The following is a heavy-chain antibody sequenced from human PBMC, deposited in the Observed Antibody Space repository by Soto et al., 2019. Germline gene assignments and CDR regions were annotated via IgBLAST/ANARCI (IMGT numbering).Heavy chain of an antibody. V-gene: IGHV1-69*12. D-gene: IGHD2-15*01. CDR3: ASEGYCSGGSCYDAFDI. J-gene: IGHJ3*02. CDR2: IIPIFGTA. Sequence: QVQLVQSGAEVKKPGSSVKVSCKASGGTFSSYAISWVRQAPGQGLEWMGGIIPIFGTANYAQKFQGRVTITADESTSKAYRELSSLRSEDTAVYYCASEGYCSGGSCYDAFDIWGQGTMVTVSS. CDR1: GGTFSSYA.